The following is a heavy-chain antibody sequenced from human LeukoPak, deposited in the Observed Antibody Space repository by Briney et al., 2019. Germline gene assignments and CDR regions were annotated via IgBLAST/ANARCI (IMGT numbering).Heavy chain of an antibody. J-gene: IGHJ4*02. CDR2: AGWAGGTT. CDR3: AKELGTMFFDY. CDR1: GFNFDRYT. V-gene: IGHV3-43*01. Sequence: GGSLRLSCATSGFNFDRYTIHWVRQAPGKGLEWVSLAGWAGGTTFYSDSVRGRFTISRDSGRKSVYLQMNSLTTDDTAFYFFAKELGTMFFDYWGQGALVTVSS. D-gene: IGHD3-10*02.